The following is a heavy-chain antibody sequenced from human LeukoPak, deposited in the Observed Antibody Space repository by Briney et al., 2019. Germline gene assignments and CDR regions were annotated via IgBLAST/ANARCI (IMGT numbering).Heavy chain of an antibody. D-gene: IGHD5-18*01. CDR1: GGTFSSYA. CDR2: IIPIFGTA. V-gene: IGHV1-69*05. CDR3: ARDAPDTAMPHDAFDI. J-gene: IGHJ3*02. Sequence: SVKVSCKASGGTFSSYAISWVRQAPGQGLEWMGGIIPIFGTANYAQKFQGRVTITTDESTSTGYMELSSLRSEDTAVYYCARDAPDTAMPHDAFDIWGQGTMVTVSS.